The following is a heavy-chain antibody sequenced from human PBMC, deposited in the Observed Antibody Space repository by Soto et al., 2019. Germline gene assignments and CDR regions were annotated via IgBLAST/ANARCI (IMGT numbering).Heavy chain of an antibody. J-gene: IGHJ4*02. V-gene: IGHV4-31*03. Sequence: HVQLQESGPGLVKPSQTLSLTCTVSGGSISSTTSYWSWIRQLPGEGLEWIGYIYYTGNTYYNPSLKSRVTISVDTSENQFSLKLTSVNVADTAVYYCAREGGDGVDYWGQGTLVTVSS. CDR3: AREGGDGVDY. CDR1: GGSISSTTSY. CDR2: IYYTGNT. D-gene: IGHD3-16*01.